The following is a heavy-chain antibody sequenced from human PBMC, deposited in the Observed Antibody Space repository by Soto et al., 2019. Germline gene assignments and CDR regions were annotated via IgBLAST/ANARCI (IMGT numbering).Heavy chain of an antibody. CDR1: GFTFSSYA. CDR3: ATDGYCSGGSCYTHGMDV. Sequence: QVQLVESGGGVVQPGRSLRLSCAASGFTFSSYAMHWVRQAPGKGLEWVAVISYDGSNKYYADSVKGRFTISRDNSKNRQYQQMNSLRAEHTAVYYCATDGYCSGGSCYTHGMDVWGQGTTVTVSS. V-gene: IGHV3-30-3*01. J-gene: IGHJ6*02. D-gene: IGHD2-15*01. CDR2: ISYDGSNK.